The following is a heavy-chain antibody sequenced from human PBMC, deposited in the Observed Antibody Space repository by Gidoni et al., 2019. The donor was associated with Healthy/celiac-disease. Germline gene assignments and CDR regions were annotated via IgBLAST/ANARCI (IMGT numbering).Heavy chain of an antibody. CDR2: IYYSGST. Sequence: QLQLQESGPGLVKHSETLSLPCTVSAGPISSSRYSWGWIRQPPGKGLEWIGSIYYSGSTYYNPSLKCRATISVDTSKNQFSLKLSSVTAADTAVYYCARQPLRGGGPEEFDYWGQGTLVTVSS. V-gene: IGHV4-39*01. D-gene: IGHD2-15*01. J-gene: IGHJ4*02. CDR3: ARQPLRGGGPEEFDY. CDR1: AGPISSSRYS.